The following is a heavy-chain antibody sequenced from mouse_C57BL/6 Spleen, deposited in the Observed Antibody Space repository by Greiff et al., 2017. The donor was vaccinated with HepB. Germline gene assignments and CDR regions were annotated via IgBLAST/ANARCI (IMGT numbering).Heavy chain of an antibody. CDR3: ARPSKYYAGAMDY. Sequence: VKLMESGPGLVAPSQSLSITCTVSGFSLTSYGVHWVRQPPGKGLEWLVVIWSDGSTTYNSALKSRLSISKDNSKSQVFLKMNSLQTDDTAMYYCARPSKYYAGAMDYWGQGTSVTVSS. CDR2: IWSDGST. J-gene: IGHJ4*01. D-gene: IGHD1-1*01. V-gene: IGHV2-6*03. CDR1: GFSLTSYG.